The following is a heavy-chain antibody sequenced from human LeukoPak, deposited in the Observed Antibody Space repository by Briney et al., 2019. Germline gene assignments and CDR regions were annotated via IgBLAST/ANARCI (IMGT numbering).Heavy chain of an antibody. CDR2: IWLDGSAE. V-gene: IGHV3-33*01. Sequence: GKSLRLSCAASGFSFSSYDMHWVRQAPGKGLEWVAIIWLDGSAEYYGDSVKGRFTVSRDNSKNTLYLQMDSLRVEDTAAYYCARDLNREDFDYWGQGTLVAVSS. CDR3: ARDLNREDFDY. CDR1: GFSFSSYD. J-gene: IGHJ4*02. D-gene: IGHD1-14*01.